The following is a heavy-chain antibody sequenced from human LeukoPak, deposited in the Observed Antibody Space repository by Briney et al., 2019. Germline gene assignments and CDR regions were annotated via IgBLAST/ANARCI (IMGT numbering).Heavy chain of an antibody. J-gene: IGHJ4*02. CDR3: ARGYSSSWFPFDY. Sequence: TGGSLRLSCAASGFTFSSYGMHWVRQAPGKGLEWVVVIWYDGSNKYYAGSVKGRFTISRDNSKNTLYLQMNSLRAEDTAVYYCARGYSSSWFPFDYWGQGTLVTVSS. CDR1: GFTFSSYG. V-gene: IGHV3-33*08. CDR2: IWYDGSNK. D-gene: IGHD6-13*01.